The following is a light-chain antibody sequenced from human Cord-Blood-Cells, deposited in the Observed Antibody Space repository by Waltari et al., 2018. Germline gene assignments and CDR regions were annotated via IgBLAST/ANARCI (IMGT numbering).Light chain of an antibody. V-gene: IGKV3-15*01. J-gene: IGKJ4*01. CDR1: QGVSSN. Sequence: EIVMTQSPATLSVSPGERATLSCRASQGVSSNLAWYQQKPGQAPRLLIYGASSRATGIPARFSVSGSGTEFTLTISSLQSEDFAVYYCKEDNNWPPVTFGGGSKVEIK. CDR3: KEDNNWPPVT. CDR2: GAS.